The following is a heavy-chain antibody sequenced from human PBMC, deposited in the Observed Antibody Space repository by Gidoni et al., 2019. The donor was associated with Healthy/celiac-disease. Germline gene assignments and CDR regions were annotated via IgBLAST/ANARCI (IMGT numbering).Heavy chain of an antibody. CDR2: IYSGGST. Sequence: EVQLVESGGGLVQPGGSLRLSCAASGFTVSSNYMSWVRQAPGKGLEWVSVIYSGGSTYYADSVKGRFTISRDNSKNTLYLQMNSLRAEDTAVYYCARTGSGSSLDLDVWGQGTTVTVSS. V-gene: IGHV3-66*02. CDR3: ARTGSGSSLDLDV. D-gene: IGHD3-10*01. J-gene: IGHJ6*02. CDR1: GFTVSSNY.